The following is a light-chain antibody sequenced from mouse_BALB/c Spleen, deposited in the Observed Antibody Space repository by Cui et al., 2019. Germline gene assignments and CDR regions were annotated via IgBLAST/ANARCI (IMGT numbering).Light chain of an antibody. CDR2: LTS. Sequence: QIVLTQSPAPMSASPGDKVTITCSASSSVIYMYGYQQKPRSSPKPWVYLTSKLASGSPARLSGSGSGTAYSLTISGMEAEDAATYYCQQWSSNPFTFGSGTKLEIK. J-gene: IGKJ4*01. CDR3: QQWSSNPFT. V-gene: IGKV4-68*01. CDR1: SSVIY.